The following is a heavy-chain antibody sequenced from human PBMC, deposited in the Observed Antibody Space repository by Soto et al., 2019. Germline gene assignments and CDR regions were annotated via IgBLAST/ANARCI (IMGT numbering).Heavy chain of an antibody. J-gene: IGHJ4*02. D-gene: IGHD5-18*01. CDR1: GGSISSGDYY. CDR3: ARVWVQLWFPTAISFDY. CDR2: IYYSGST. V-gene: IGHV4-30-4*01. Sequence: SETLSLTCTVSGGSISSGDYYWSWIRQPPGKGLEWIGYIYYSGSTYYNPSLKSRVTISVDTSKNQFSLKLSSVTAADTAVYYCARVWVQLWFPTAISFDYWGQGTLVTVSS.